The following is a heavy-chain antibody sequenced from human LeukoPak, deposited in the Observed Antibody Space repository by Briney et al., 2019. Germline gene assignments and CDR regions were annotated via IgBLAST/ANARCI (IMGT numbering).Heavy chain of an antibody. CDR1: AFTFSSYA. D-gene: IGHD3-22*01. V-gene: IGHV3-23*01. CDR2: ISDSGGST. CDR3: AKDYDSSGYYEYYFDY. J-gene: IGHJ4*02. Sequence: GGSLRLSCAASAFTFSSYAMSWVRQAPGKGLEWVSAISDSGGSTYYADSVKGRFTISRDNSKNTLYLQMNSLRAEDTAVYYCAKDYDSSGYYEYYFDYWGQGTLVTVSS.